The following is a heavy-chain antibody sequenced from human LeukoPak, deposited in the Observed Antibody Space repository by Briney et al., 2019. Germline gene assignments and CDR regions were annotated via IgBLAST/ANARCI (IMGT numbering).Heavy chain of an antibody. CDR3: ARLPTGYPNWFDT. Sequence: PSETLSLTCAVSGGSISSISSNNWAWIRQPPGKGLELIAAIHYTGSTYYNPSFMSRVTISVDTSKNQFSLKLNSLTATDTAVYYCARLPTGYPNWFDTWGQGILVTVSS. D-gene: IGHD5-18*01. CDR1: GGSISSISSNN. CDR2: IHYTGST. J-gene: IGHJ5*02. V-gene: IGHV4-39*01.